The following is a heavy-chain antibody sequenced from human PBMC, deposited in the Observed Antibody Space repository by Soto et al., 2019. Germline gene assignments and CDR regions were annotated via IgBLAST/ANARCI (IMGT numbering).Heavy chain of an antibody. CDR2: ISGSSDAA. J-gene: IGHJ6*02. CDR1: GFPFSTSA. CDR3: AKYSGSYPVYNGLSL. D-gene: IGHD1-26*01. V-gene: IGHV3-23*01. Sequence: EVQLLESGGGLVQPGGSLRLACAASGFPFSTSAMNWVRQAPGEGLDWVSIISGSSDAAYHAESVKGRFSSSSDNSKETLYLQMNSLIDEDTAVYYCAKYSGSYPVYNGLSLWGQGTKVSVS.